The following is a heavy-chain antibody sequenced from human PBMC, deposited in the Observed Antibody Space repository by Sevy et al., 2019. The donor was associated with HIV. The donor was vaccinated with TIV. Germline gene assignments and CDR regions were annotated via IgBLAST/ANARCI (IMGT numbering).Heavy chain of an antibody. CDR3: ARVRRRPPVVDSNWYFDV. V-gene: IGHV4-59*12. CDR1: GASITSYY. Sequence: SETLSLTCAVSGASITSYYWNWIRQSPGKGLEWIAYVYHSGTTSYNPSLKSRVSILLDTSRKQFSLTLYSVTAADTAIYYCARVRRRPPVVDSNWYFDVWGRGTLVTVSS. CDR2: VYHSGTT. J-gene: IGHJ2*01. D-gene: IGHD3-22*01.